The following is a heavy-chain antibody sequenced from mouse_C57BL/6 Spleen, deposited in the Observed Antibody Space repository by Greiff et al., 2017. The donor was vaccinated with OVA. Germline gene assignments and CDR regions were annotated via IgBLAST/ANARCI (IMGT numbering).Heavy chain of an antibody. D-gene: IGHD1-1*01. Sequence: QVQLQQPGAELVKPGASVKMSCKASGYTFTSYWITWVKQRPGQGLEWIGDIYPGSGSTNYNEKFKSKATLTVDTSSSTAYMQLSSLTSEDSAVYYGARHYGSSYWFAYWGQGTLVTVSA. CDR1: GYTFTSYW. V-gene: IGHV1-55*01. CDR2: IYPGSGST. CDR3: ARHYGSSYWFAY. J-gene: IGHJ3*01.